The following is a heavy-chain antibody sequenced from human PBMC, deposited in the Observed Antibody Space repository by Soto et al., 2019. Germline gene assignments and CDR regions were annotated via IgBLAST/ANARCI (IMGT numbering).Heavy chain of an antibody. J-gene: IGHJ3*02. Sequence: QVQLVESGGGVVQPGRSLRLSCAASGFTFSSYGMHWVRQAPGKGLEWVAVISYDGSNKYYADSVKGRFTISRDNSKNTLYMQMNSLRAEDTAVYYCAKDRVVGDLDAFDIWGQGTMVTVSS. D-gene: IGHD1-26*01. CDR2: ISYDGSNK. CDR1: GFTFSSYG. CDR3: AKDRVVGDLDAFDI. V-gene: IGHV3-30*18.